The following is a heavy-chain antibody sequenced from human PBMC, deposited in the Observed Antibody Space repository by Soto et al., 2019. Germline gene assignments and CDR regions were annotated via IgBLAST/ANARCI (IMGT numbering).Heavy chain of an antibody. CDR3: AKGGNTNNNYYYYMDV. D-gene: IGHD1-1*01. V-gene: IGHV3-23*01. Sequence: EVQLLESGGGLVQPGGSLRLSCAASGFIFSDYALTWVRPAPGKGLEWVSTISGSGGNTYSADSVKGRITVSRDNSKNTLYLQMSSLSSEDTDVYYCAKGGNTNNNYYYYMDVWGKGTAVTVSS. CDR1: GFIFSDYA. J-gene: IGHJ6*03. CDR2: ISGSGGNT.